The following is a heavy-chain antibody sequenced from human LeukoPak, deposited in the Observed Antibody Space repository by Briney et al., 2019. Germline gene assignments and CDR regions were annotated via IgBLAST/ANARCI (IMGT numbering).Heavy chain of an antibody. D-gene: IGHD6-25*01. V-gene: IGHV3-23*01. CDR3: AKGSVGNADFAS. Sequence: GGSLRLSCAASGFTFSSFFMTWVRQAPGKGLEWVSSIIVSGTTYYADSVKGRFTISRDSFRGTLSLQMDSLRVEGTAVYFCAKGSVGNADFASWGQGALVTVSS. CDR2: IIVSGTT. J-gene: IGHJ4*02. CDR1: GFTFSSFF.